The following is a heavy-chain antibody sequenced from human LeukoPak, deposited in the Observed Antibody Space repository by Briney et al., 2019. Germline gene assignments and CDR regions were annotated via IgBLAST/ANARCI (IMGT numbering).Heavy chain of an antibody. CDR2: IYYSGST. J-gene: IGHJ4*02. D-gene: IGHD1-20*01. Sequence: PSETLSLTCTVSGGTISSYYWSWIRQPPGKGLEWIGYIYYSGSTNYNPSLKSRVTISVDTSKNQFSLKLSSVTAADTAVYYCARGGRVTGTFWGRGTLVTVSS. CDR1: GGTISSYY. V-gene: IGHV4-59*12. CDR3: ARGGRVTGTF.